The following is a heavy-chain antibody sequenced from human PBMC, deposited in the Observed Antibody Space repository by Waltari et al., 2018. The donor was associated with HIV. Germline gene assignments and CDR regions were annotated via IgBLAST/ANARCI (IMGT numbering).Heavy chain of an antibody. V-gene: IGHV3-21*01. J-gene: IGHJ5*02. CDR3: ARGPSSGWSWFDP. Sequence: EVRLLESGGGLVRPGGFLRLSCAASGFRFRDYNMNRVRQGPGKGLEWVASIGSLQNFIHYADSVKGRFTVSRDNAKNSLYLQMNSLTAEDTAVYYCARGPSSGWSWFDPWGQGTLVTVSS. D-gene: IGHD6-19*01. CDR1: GFRFRDYN. CDR2: IGSLQNFI.